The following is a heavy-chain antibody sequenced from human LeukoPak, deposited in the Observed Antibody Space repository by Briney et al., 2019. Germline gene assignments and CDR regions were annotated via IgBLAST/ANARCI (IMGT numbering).Heavy chain of an antibody. CDR3: ARDYSAMVRGVIITPLGY. D-gene: IGHD3-10*01. V-gene: IGHV1-18*01. CDR1: GYTFTSYG. J-gene: IGHJ4*02. CDR2: ISAYNGNT. Sequence: ASVKVSCKASGYTFTSYGISWVRQAPGQGLEWMGWISAYNGNTNYAQKLQGRVTMTTDTSTSTAYMELRSLRSDDTAVYYCARDYSAMVRGVIITPLGYWGEGTLVTVSS.